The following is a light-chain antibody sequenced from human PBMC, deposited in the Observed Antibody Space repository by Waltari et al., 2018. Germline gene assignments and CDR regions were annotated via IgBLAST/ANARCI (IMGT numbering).Light chain of an antibody. J-gene: IGKJ5*01. Sequence: EIVMTQSPATLSVSPGERATLSCRASQSVSSNLAWYQQKPGQTPRLLIYAASTRATGIPARFSGSGSGTEFTLTISSLQSEYFAVYFCQQYNNWPPITFGQGTRLEIK. CDR2: AAS. CDR3: QQYNNWPPIT. V-gene: IGKV3-15*01. CDR1: QSVSSN.